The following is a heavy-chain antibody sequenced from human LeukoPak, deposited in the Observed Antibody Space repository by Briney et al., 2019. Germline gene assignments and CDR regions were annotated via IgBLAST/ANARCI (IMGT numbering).Heavy chain of an antibody. J-gene: IGHJ4*02. CDR2: IDYSGTT. CDR3: ARDGDGSGNHPHY. Sequence: SQTLSLTCTVSGGSISSGGYDGTWIRQHPGKGLEWIGYIDYSGTTYYNPSLKSRLTMSVDTSKNQFSLKLTSVTAADTAVYYCARDGDGSGNHPHYWGQGTLVTVSS. D-gene: IGHD3-10*01. CDR1: GGSISSGGYD. V-gene: IGHV4-31*03.